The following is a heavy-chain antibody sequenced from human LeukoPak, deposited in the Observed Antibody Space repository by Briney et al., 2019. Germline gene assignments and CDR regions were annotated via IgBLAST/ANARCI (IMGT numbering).Heavy chain of an antibody. CDR2: ISYDGSNK. CDR1: GFTFSSYA. Sequence: PGRSLRLSCAASGFTFSSYAMHWVCQAPGKGLEWVAVISYDGSNKYYADSVKGRFTISRDNSKNTLYLQMNSLRAEDTAVYYCAREGNFDWTQYYYYGMDVWGQGTTVTVSS. V-gene: IGHV3-30*04. J-gene: IGHJ6*02. CDR3: AREGNFDWTQYYYYGMDV. D-gene: IGHD3-9*01.